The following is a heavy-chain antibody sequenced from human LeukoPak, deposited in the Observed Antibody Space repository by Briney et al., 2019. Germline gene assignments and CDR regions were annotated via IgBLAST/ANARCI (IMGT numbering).Heavy chain of an antibody. CDR1: GFTFSSYD. V-gene: IGHV3-48*01. CDR3: ASSQGCSGGSCYSVGMDV. J-gene: IGHJ6*02. D-gene: IGHD2-15*01. CDR2: ISSSSGIM. Sequence: PGGSLRLSCAASGFTFSSYDMNWVRQAPGKGLEWVSYISSSSGIMYYADSVKGRFTISRDNAKNSLFLQMNSLRAEDTAVYYCASSQGCSGGSCYSVGMDVWGQGTTVTVSS.